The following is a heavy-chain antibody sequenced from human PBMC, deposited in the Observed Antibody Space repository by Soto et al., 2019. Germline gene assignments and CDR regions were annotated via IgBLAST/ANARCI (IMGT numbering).Heavy chain of an antibody. J-gene: IGHJ4*02. V-gene: IGHV1-18*01. CDR3: ARVGGYCSSTSCYAD. Sequence: GASVKVSFKASGYTFTSYGISWVRQAPGQGLEWMGWISAYNGNTNYARKLQGRVTMTTDTSTSTAYMELRSLRSDDTAVYYCARVGGYCSSTSCYADWGQGTLVTVSS. CDR2: ISAYNGNT. D-gene: IGHD2-2*01. CDR1: GYTFTSYG.